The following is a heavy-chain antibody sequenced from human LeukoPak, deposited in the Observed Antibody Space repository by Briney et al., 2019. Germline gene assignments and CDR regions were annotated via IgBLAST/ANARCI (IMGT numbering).Heavy chain of an antibody. D-gene: IGHD6-6*01. V-gene: IGHV3-20*01. J-gene: IGHJ4*02. CDR2: INWNGGRT. Sequence: PGGSLRLSCAASGFTLDDYGMSWVRRAPRKGLKWVSGINWNGGRTAYADSVKGRFTISRDNAKNSLYLQMNSLRAEDTALYHCARHSSSSLYYFDYWGQGTLVTVSS. CDR3: ARHSSSSLYYFDY. CDR1: GFTLDDYG.